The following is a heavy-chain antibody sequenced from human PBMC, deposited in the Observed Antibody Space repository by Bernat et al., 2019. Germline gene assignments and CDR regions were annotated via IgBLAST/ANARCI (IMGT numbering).Heavy chain of an antibody. V-gene: IGHV3-30*18. CDR1: GFTFSSYG. J-gene: IGHJ6*02. D-gene: IGHD1-7*01. Sequence: QVQLVESGGGVVQPGRSLRLSCAVSGFTFSSYGMHWVRQAPGKGLEWVAVISYDGSNKYYADSVKGRFTISRDNSKNTLYLQMNSLRAEDTAVYYCAKGFGTPNYYYYYGMDVWGQGTTVTVSS. CDR3: AKGFGTPNYYYYYGMDV. CDR2: ISYDGSNK.